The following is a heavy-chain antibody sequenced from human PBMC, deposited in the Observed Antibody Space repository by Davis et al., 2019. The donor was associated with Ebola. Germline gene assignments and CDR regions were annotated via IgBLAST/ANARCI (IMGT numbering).Heavy chain of an antibody. D-gene: IGHD3-16*02. Sequence: SETLSLTCTVSGGSISSSNYYWGWIRQPPGKGLEWIGYIYYRGATYYNPSLKSRVTISVDTSRNQFSLKLSSVTAADTAVYYCARRPAEDYVWRSYRWGFDYWGQGTLVTVSS. CDR3: ARRPAEDYVWRSYRWGFDY. CDR1: GGSISSSNYY. CDR2: IYYRGAT. J-gene: IGHJ4*02. V-gene: IGHV4-39*01.